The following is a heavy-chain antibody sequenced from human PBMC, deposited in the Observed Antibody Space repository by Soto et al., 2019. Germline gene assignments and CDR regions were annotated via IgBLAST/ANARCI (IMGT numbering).Heavy chain of an antibody. Sequence: QVLLVQSGAEVKKPGASVKVSCEASGYTFTNYEINWVRQATGLGLEWMGWMTRHNGNTGYAQKFEGRASMTRYTSTCTAYRELRSLTSEATAVYYCARGDSFTSSCYWFDSWGQGTPVTVSS. CDR3: ARGDSFTSSCYWFDS. V-gene: IGHV1-8*01. J-gene: IGHJ5*01. CDR2: MTRHNGNT. D-gene: IGHD6-13*01. CDR1: GYTFTNYE.